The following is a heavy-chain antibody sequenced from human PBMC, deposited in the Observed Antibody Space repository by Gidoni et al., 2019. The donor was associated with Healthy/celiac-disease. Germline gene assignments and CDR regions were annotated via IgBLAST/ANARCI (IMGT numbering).Heavy chain of an antibody. V-gene: IGHV1-69*06. CDR3: ARHNITMVRGVLFDY. Sequence: QVQLVQSGAEVQKPGSSVKVSCKASGGTFSSYATRWVRQASGQVLEWLGGIIPIFGTANYAQKFQSRVTITADKSTSTAYMELSSLRSEDTAVYYCARHNITMVRGVLFDYWGQGTLVTVSS. J-gene: IGHJ4*02. CDR1: GGTFSSYA. CDR2: IIPIFGTA. D-gene: IGHD3-10*01.